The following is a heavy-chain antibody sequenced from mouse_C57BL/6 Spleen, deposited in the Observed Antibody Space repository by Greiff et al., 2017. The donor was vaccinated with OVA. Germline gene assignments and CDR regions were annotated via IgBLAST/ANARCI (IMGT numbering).Heavy chain of an antibody. CDR3: ARTGTDQASIDY. V-gene: IGHV1-69*01. Sequence: QVQLQQPGAELVMPGASVKLSCKASGYTFTSYWMHWVKQRPGQGLEWIGEIDPSDSYTNYNQKFKGKSTLTVDKSSSTAYMQLSSLTSEDSAVYYCARTGTDQASIDYWGQGTTLTVSS. CDR2: IDPSDSYT. D-gene: IGHD3-2*02. J-gene: IGHJ2*01. CDR1: GYTFTSYW.